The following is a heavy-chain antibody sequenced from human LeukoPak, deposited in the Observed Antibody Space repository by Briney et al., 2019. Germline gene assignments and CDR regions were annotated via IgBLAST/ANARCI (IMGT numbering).Heavy chain of an antibody. J-gene: IGHJ4*02. D-gene: IGHD5-12*01. CDR2: INHSGST. Sequence: PSETLSLTCAVYGGSFSGYYWSWIRQPPGKGLEWIGEINHSGSTNYNPSLKCRVTISVDTSKNQFSLKLSSVTAADTAVYYRARDHPPLGYSGYDRRGSFDYWGQGTLVTVSS. CDR1: GGSFSGYY. CDR3: ARDHPPLGYSGYDRRGSFDY. V-gene: IGHV4-34*01.